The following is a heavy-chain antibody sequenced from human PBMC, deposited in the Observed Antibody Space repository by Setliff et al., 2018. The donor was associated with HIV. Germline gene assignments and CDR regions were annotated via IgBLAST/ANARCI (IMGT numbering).Heavy chain of an antibody. CDR2: INYSGNT. Sequence: PSETLSLTCAVSGVSISSRNWWSWVRQPPGKGLEWIGEINYSGNTNYNPSLKTRVTISVDKSKNQFFLNLKSVTAADTAVYYCARVREGFLAYDAFEIWGQGTMVTVSS. CDR3: ARVREGFLAYDAFEI. V-gene: IGHV4-4*02. D-gene: IGHD3-3*01. J-gene: IGHJ3*02. CDR1: GVSISSRNW.